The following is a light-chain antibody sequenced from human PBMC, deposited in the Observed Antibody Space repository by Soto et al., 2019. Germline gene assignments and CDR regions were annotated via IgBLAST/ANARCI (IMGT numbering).Light chain of an antibody. CDR3: GTWDLSLGADV. CDR2: ETN. CDR1: SSNIGDNY. V-gene: IGLV1-51*02. Sequence: TSSXSGSSSNIGDNYVSWYQHLPGTAPKLLIYETNKRPSGIPDRFSGSKSGTSATLGITGLQTGDEADYYCGTWDLSLGADVFGTGTKVTVL. J-gene: IGLJ1*01.